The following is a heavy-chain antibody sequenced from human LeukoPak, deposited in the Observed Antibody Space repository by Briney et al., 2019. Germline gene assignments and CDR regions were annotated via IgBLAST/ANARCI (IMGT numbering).Heavy chain of an antibody. Sequence: GGSLRLSCAASGFTFSSYGMHWVRQAPGKGLEWVAVIWYDGSNKYYADSVKGRFTISRDNSKNTLYLQMNSLRAEDTAVYYCARGFYYDSSGADYWGQGTLVTPSA. V-gene: IGHV3-33*01. CDR3: ARGFYYDSSGADY. CDR2: IWYDGSNK. J-gene: IGHJ4*02. CDR1: GFTFSSYG. D-gene: IGHD3-22*01.